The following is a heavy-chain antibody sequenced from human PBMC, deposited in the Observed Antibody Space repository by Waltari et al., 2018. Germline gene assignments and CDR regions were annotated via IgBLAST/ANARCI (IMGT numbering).Heavy chain of an antibody. D-gene: IGHD1-1*01. V-gene: IGHV3-23*01. CDR3: AMDPDVNWNDVH. CDR1: GFTFSSYA. J-gene: IGHJ4*02. Sequence: EVQLLESGGGLVQPGGSLRLSCAASGFTFSSYAMSWVRQAPGKGLEWVSAISGSGGSTYYADSVKGRFTVSRDNSKNTLYLQMNSLRAEDAAVYYCAMDPDVNWNDVHWGQGTLVTVSS. CDR2: ISGSGGST.